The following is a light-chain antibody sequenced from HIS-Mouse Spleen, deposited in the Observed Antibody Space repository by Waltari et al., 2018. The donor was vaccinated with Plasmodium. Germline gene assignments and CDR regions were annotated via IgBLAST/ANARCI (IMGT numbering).Light chain of an antibody. V-gene: IGKV4-1*01. CDR3: QQYYSTPLT. Sequence: DIVMTQSPDSLAVSLGERATINCKSSQSVLYSSNNKNYLAWYQQKPGQPPKLLIYWASTREAGVVERCSGSGSGTNFILTISSLQDEDEAVYYCQQYYSTPLTFGGGTKVEIK. CDR1: QSVLYSSNNKNY. J-gene: IGKJ4*01. CDR2: WAS.